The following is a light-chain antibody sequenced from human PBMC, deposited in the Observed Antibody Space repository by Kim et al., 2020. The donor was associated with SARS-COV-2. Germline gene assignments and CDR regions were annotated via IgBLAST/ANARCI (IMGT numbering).Light chain of an antibody. CDR2: GAS. J-gene: IGKJ2*01. Sequence: LSPGEGATRACRASQSVSSSALAWYQQKTGQVPRLLIYGASSRATGIPDRFSGSGSGTDFTLTISRLEPEDFAVYYCQQYGTYPFTFGQGTKLEI. CDR1: QSVSSSA. V-gene: IGKV3-20*01. CDR3: QQYGTYPFT.